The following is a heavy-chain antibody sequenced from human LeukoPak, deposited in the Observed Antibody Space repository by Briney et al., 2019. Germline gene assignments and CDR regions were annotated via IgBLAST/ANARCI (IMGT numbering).Heavy chain of an antibody. J-gene: IGHJ4*02. CDR2: ISSSSGTI. CDR3: ARQFANYMAY. V-gene: IGHV3-48*02. CDR1: GFTFSDYS. Sequence: QPGRSLRLSCAASGFTFSDYSMNWVRQAPGKGLAWVSYISSSSGTIYYADSVKGRFTISRDNAKRSLYLQMNSLRDEDTAVYYCARQFANYMAYWGQGTLVTVSS. D-gene: IGHD5-24*01.